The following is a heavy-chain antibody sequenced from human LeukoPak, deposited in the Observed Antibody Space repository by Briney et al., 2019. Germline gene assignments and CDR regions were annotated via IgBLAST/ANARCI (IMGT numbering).Heavy chain of an antibody. CDR3: ATRTTRPTSRCSSTSCYYYYYMDV. CDR1: GCTFSSYA. D-gene: IGHD2-2*01. J-gene: IGHJ6*03. CDR2: IIPIFGTA. Sequence: SVKVSCKASGCTFSSYAISWVRQAPGQGLEWMGGIIPIFGTANYAQKFQGRVTITTDESTSTAYMELSSLRSEDTAVYYCATRTTRPTSRCSSTSCYYYYYMDVWGKGTTVTVSS. V-gene: IGHV1-69*05.